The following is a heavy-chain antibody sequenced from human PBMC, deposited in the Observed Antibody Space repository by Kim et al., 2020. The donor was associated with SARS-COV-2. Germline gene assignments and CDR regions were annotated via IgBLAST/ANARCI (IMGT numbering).Heavy chain of an antibody. D-gene: IGHD3-22*01. Sequence: SETLSLTCAVYGGSFSGYYWSWIRQPPGKGLEWIGEINHSGSTNYNPSLKSRVTISVDTSKNQFSLKLSSVTAADTAVYYCARAWRYYYDSSGYHRAFDIWGQGTMVTVSS. J-gene: IGHJ3*02. V-gene: IGHV4-34*01. CDR2: INHSGST. CDR3: ARAWRYYYDSSGYHRAFDI. CDR1: GGSFSGYY.